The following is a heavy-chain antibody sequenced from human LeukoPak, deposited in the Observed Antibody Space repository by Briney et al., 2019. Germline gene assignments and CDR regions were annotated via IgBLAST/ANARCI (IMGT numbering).Heavy chain of an antibody. CDR1: GITFSSYL. CDR3: ARARRIVGVGYFDY. J-gene: IGHJ4*02. V-gene: IGHV3-23*01. Sequence: GGSLRLSCEASGITFSSYLMTWVRQGPGKGLEWVADISGSGGPTNYADSVKGRFTISRDNSKNTLFLQMNSLRDGDTAIYYCARARRIVGVGYFDYWGREPWSPSPQ. CDR2: ISGSGGPT. D-gene: IGHD1-26*01.